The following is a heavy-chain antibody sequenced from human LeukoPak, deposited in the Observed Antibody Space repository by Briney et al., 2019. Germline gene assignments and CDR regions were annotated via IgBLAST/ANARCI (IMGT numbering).Heavy chain of an antibody. J-gene: IGHJ4*02. CDR3: TTSAQLEVRYY. D-gene: IGHD1-7*01. CDR2: IKSKTDGGTT. Sequence: SWVRQAPGKGLEWVDRIKSKTDGGTTDYAAPVKGRFTISRDDSKNTLYLQMNSLKTEDTAVYYCTTSAQLEVRYYWGQGTLVTVSS. V-gene: IGHV3-15*01.